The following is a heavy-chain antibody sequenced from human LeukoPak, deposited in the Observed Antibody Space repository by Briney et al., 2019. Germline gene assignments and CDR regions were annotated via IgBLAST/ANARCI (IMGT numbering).Heavy chain of an antibody. V-gene: IGHV3-30-3*01. CDR1: GFTFSSYA. Sequence: GGSLRLSCAASGFTFSSYAMHGVRQAPGKGLEWVAVISYDGSNKYYADSVKGRFTISRDNSKNTLYLQMNSLRAEDTAVYYCARDSSSWPGYFDYWGQGTLVTVSS. CDR2: ISYDGSNK. D-gene: IGHD6-13*01. J-gene: IGHJ4*02. CDR3: ARDSSSWPGYFDY.